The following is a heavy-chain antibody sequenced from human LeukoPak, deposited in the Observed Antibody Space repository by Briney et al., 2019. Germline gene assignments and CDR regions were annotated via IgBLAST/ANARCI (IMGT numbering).Heavy chain of an antibody. CDR3: ARDLGYCTNGVCHTRFDY. J-gene: IGHJ4*02. Sequence: GGSLRLSCAASGFTFNSYAMSWVRQAPGKGLEWVSVISDSGSETFYADSVKGRFTISRDNSKNTLYLQINSLRAEDTAVYYCARDLGYCTNGVCHTRFDYWGQGTLVAVSS. CDR2: ISDSGSET. CDR1: GFTFNSYA. V-gene: IGHV3-23*01. D-gene: IGHD2-8*01.